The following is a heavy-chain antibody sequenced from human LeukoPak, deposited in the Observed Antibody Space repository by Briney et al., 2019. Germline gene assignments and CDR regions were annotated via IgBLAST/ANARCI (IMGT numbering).Heavy chain of an antibody. Sequence: GGSLRLSCAASGFTVSNNYMSWVRQALGKGLEWVSLIYSGGSTSYADSVKGRFTISRDNSKNTLYLQMNSLRAEDTAVYYCAKAGATMGDAFDIWGQGTMVTVSS. CDR1: GFTVSNNY. V-gene: IGHV3-66*01. D-gene: IGHD1-26*01. CDR2: IYSGGST. J-gene: IGHJ3*02. CDR3: AKAGATMGDAFDI.